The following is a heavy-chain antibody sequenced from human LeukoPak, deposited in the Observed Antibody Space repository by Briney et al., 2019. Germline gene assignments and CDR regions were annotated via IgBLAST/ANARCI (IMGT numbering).Heavy chain of an antibody. Sequence: PSETLSLTCTVSGGSISSYYWSWIRQPPGKGLEWIGYIYYSGSTNYNPSLKSRVTISVDTSKNQFSLKLSSVTAADTAVYYCARLTGGEVDYWGRGTLVTVSS. CDR3: ARLTGGEVDY. CDR1: GGSISSYY. V-gene: IGHV4-59*08. D-gene: IGHD7-27*01. J-gene: IGHJ4*02. CDR2: IYYSGST.